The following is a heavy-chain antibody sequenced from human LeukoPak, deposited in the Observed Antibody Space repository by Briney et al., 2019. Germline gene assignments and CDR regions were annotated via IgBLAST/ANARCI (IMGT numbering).Heavy chain of an antibody. CDR1: GVSITSSPW. Sequence: SGTLSLTCAVSGVSITSSPWWSWVRQPPGKGLEWVGEINQSGGANYSPSLESRVTMSIDKSRNQFSLSLASVTAADTAVYYCTRLKVLDITWWPADYWGPGTLVTVSS. V-gene: IGHV4-4*02. CDR2: INQSGGA. J-gene: IGHJ4*02. D-gene: IGHD2-15*01. CDR3: TRLKVLDITWWPADY.